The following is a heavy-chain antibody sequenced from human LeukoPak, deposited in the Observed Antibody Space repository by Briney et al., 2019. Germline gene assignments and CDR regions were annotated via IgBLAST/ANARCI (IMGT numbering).Heavy chain of an antibody. D-gene: IGHD2-15*01. CDR2: IYYSGST. CDR3: AREASGGSCCSFDY. Sequence: TLSLTCTVSGGSISSGGYYWSWIRQHPGKGLEWIGYIYYSGSTYYNPSLKSRVTISVDTSKNQFSLKLSSVTAADTAVYYCAREASGGSCCSFDYWGQGTLVTVPS. J-gene: IGHJ4*02. CDR1: GGSISSGGYY. V-gene: IGHV4-31*03.